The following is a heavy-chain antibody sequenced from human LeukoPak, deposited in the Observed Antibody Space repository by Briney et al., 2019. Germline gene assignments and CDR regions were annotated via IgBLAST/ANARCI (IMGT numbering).Heavy chain of an antibody. CDR2: ISGSGGST. D-gene: IGHD6-19*01. J-gene: IGHJ6*02. CDR3: AKQMRQWLGPPHPFYYYYGMDV. CDR1: GFTFSSYA. V-gene: IGHV3-23*01. Sequence: PGGSLRLSCAASGFTFSSYAMSWVRQAPGKGLEWVSAISGSGGSTYYADSVKGRFTISRDNSKNTLYLQMNSLRAEDTAVYYCAKQMRQWLGPPHPFYYYYGMDVWGQGTTVTVSS.